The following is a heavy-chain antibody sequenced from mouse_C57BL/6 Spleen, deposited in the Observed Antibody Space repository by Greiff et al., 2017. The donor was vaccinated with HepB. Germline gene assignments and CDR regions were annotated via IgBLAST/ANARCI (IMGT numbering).Heavy chain of an antibody. CDR2: ISYDGSN. CDR3: ARDRELEFAY. J-gene: IGHJ3*01. D-gene: IGHD3-1*01. Sequence: VQLQQSGPGLVKPSQSLSLTCSVTGYSITSGYYWNWIRQFPGNKLEWMGYISYDGSNNYNPSLKNRISITRDTSKNQFFLKLNSVTTEDTATYYCARDRELEFAYWGQGTLVTVSA. V-gene: IGHV3-6*01. CDR1: GYSITSGYY.